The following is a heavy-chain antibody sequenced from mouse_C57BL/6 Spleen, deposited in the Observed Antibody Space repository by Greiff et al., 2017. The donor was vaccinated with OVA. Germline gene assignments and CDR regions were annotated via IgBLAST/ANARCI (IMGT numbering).Heavy chain of an antibody. J-gene: IGHJ3*01. Sequence: QVQLQQSGAELVRPGTSVKVSCKASGYAFTNYLIEWVKQRPGQGLEWIGVINPGSGGTNYNEKFKGKATLTADKSSSTAYMQLSSLTSEDSAVYFCARGPRAYWGQGTLVTVSA. CDR3: ARGPRAY. CDR2: INPGSGGT. CDR1: GYAFTNYL. V-gene: IGHV1-54*01.